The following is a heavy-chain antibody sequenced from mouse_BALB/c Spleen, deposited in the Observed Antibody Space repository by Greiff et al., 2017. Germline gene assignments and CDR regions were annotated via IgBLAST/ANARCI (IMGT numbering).Heavy chain of an antibody. V-gene: IGHV5-9-3*01. CDR1: GFTFSSYA. CDR3: ARNGLGDAMDY. J-gene: IGHJ4*01. CDR2: ISSGGSYT. D-gene: IGHD3-3*01. Sequence: EVKLVESGGGLVKPGGSLKLSCAASGFTFSSYAMSWVRQTPEKRLEWVATISSGGSYTYYPDSVKGRFTISRDNAKNTLYLQMSSLRSEDTAMYYCARNGLGDAMDYWGQGTSVTVSS.